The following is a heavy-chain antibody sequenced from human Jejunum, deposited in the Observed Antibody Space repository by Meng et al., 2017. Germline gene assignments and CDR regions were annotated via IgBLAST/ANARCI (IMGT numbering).Heavy chain of an antibody. J-gene: IGHJ4*02. CDR1: GFTFDDYG. V-gene: IGHV3-20*04. CDR3: ASEYHSGQFDY. CDR2: INWNGIST. Sequence: GESLKISCEVSGFTFDDYGMTWVRQAPGKGLEWVSGINWNGISTTYADSVKGRFSISRDNAKNSLYLQMNSRRVEETALYYCASEYHSGQFDYWGQGTLVTVSS.